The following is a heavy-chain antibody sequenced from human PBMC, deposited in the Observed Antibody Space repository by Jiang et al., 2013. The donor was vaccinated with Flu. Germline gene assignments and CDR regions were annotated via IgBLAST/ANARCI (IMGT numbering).Heavy chain of an antibody. D-gene: IGHD1-26*01. Sequence: VIWYDGSNKYYADSVKGRFTISRDNSKNTLYLQMNGLRAEDTAVYYCARGVRELPSYYFDYWGQGTLVTVSS. J-gene: IGHJ4*02. CDR2: IWYDGSNK. V-gene: IGHV3-33*01. CDR3: ARGVRELPSYYFDY.